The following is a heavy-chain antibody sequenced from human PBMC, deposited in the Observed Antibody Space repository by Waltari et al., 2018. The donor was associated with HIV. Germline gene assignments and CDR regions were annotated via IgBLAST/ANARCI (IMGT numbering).Heavy chain of an antibody. J-gene: IGHJ5*02. CDR2: ISGSGDNR. CDR3: TKDPVTAVGNINWFDP. Sequence: VQPGGSLRLSCRASGFSFSIYAMNWVRQAPGKGLEWVSGISGSGDNRYYADSVKGRFTISRDNSKNKVFLQMKSLRPEDTAFYYCTKDPVTAVGNINWFDPWGQGTLVTVSS. D-gene: IGHD6-13*01. V-gene: IGHV3-23*01. CDR1: GFSFSIYA.